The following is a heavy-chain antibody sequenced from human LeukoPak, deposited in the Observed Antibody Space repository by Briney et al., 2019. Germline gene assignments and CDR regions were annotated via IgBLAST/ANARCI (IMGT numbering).Heavy chain of an antibody. J-gene: IGHJ4*02. CDR2: IKQDGSEK. CDR1: GFTFTHYG. CDR3: AREISISIAARGGFDY. D-gene: IGHD6-6*01. Sequence: PGGTLRLSCAASGFTFTHYGMNWVRQAPGKGLEWVANIKQDGSEKYYVDSVKGRFTISRDNAKNSLYLQMNSLRAEDTALYYCAREISISIAARGGFDYWGQGTLVTVSS. V-gene: IGHV3-7*03.